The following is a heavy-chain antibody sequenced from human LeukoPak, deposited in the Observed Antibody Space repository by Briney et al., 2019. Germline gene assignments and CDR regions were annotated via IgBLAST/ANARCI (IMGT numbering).Heavy chain of an antibody. J-gene: IGHJ5*02. D-gene: IGHD6-13*01. CDR1: GFTFSSYW. CDR2: INSDGSST. CDR3: ARERRVFNWFDP. V-gene: IGHV3-74*01. Sequence: GGSLRLSCAASGFTFSSYWMHWVRQAPGKGRVWVSRINSDGSSTSYADSVKGRFTISRDNAKNTLYLQMNSLRAEDTAVYYCARERRVFNWFDPWGQGTLVTVSS.